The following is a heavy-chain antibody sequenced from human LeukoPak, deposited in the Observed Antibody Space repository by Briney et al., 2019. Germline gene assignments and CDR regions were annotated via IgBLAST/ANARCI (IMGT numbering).Heavy chain of an antibody. Sequence: ASVTVSCTAFGYTFTIFGINWVRQAPGQGLEWMGWISAYNGNTKIAQNFQGRVTMTTDTSTSTVYMEMRSLRPDDTAVYFCTRASFDYWGQGTLVTVSS. V-gene: IGHV1-18*01. CDR3: TRASFDY. CDR2: ISAYNGNT. J-gene: IGHJ4*02. CDR1: GYTFTIFG.